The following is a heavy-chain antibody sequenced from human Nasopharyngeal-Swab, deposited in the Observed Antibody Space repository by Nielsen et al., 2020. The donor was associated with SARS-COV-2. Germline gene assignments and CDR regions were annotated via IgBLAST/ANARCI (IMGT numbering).Heavy chain of an antibody. CDR1: GFSFSTYW. J-gene: IGHJ4*02. CDR3: ARDSDATLTESGFDF. D-gene: IGHD4-11*01. Sequence: GGSLRLSCAASGFSFSTYWMSWVRQAPGKGLEWVANITEDGSEKNYVESVRGRFTISRDNAKNSLYLQMSSLRAEDTAVYYCARDSDATLTESGFDFWGQGTLVTVSS. CDR2: ITEDGSEK. V-gene: IGHV3-7*01.